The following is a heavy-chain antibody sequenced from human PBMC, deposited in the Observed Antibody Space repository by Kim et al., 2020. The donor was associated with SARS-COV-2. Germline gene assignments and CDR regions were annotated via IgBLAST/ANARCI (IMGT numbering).Heavy chain of an antibody. D-gene: IGHD3-10*01. Sequence: KGRFTISRENAKNSLYLQMNSLRAGDTAVYYCVRARYYYGSGSYYGMDVWGQGTTVTVSS. CDR3: VRARYYYGSGSYYGMDV. J-gene: IGHJ6*02. V-gene: IGHV3-13*01.